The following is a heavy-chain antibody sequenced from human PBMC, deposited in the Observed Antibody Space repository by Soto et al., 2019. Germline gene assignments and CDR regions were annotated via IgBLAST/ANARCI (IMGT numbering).Heavy chain of an antibody. CDR3: ARDIYYDASGYFDY. Sequence: GGSLRLSCATSGFSFISFAMHWVRQAPGRGLEWLALTSYDGSDQYNAKSVKGRFTISRDNSKKTLYLHMNGLSAEDTAVYFCARDIYYDASGYFDYWGQGTQVTVSS. J-gene: IGHJ4*02. CDR1: GFSFISFA. V-gene: IGHV3-30*14. CDR2: TSYDGSDQ. D-gene: IGHD3-22*01.